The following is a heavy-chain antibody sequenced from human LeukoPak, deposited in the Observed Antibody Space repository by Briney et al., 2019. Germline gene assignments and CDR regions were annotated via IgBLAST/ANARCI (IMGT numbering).Heavy chain of an antibody. J-gene: IGHJ4*02. Sequence: SSVKVSCKASGGTFSSYAISWVRQAPGQGLEWMGGIIPIFGTANYAQKFQGRVTITADESTSTAYMELSSLRPEDTAVYYCARGIEQQLETLYYWGQGTLVTVSS. CDR1: GGTFSSYA. CDR2: IIPIFGTA. CDR3: ARGIEQQLETLYY. D-gene: IGHD6-13*01. V-gene: IGHV1-69*01.